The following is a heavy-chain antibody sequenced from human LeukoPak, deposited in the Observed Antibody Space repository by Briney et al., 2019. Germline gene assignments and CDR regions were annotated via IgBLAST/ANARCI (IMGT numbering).Heavy chain of an antibody. CDR3: ARHTRGYYGSGRIIDY. CDR1: GGSISSYY. CDR2: IYYSGST. Sequence: SETLSLTCTVSGGSISSYYWSWIRQPPGKGLEWIGSIYYSGSTYYNPSLKSRVTISVDTSKNQFSLKLSSVTAADTAVYYCARHTRGYYGSGRIIDYWGQGTLVTVSS. J-gene: IGHJ4*02. D-gene: IGHD3-10*01. V-gene: IGHV4-39*01.